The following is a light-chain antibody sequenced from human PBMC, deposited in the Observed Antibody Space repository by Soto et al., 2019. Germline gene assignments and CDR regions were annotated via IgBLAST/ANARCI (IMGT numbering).Light chain of an antibody. V-gene: IGKV3-15*01. CDR3: QQYNNWQWT. CDR2: GAS. J-gene: IGKJ1*01. Sequence: EIVMTQSPATLSVSPGERATLSCRASQSVSSNLAWYQQKPGQAPRLLIYGASTRATGIPARFNGSGSGTEFTLTISSLQSEDFAVYYCQQYNNWQWTFGQGTKVDI. CDR1: QSVSSN.